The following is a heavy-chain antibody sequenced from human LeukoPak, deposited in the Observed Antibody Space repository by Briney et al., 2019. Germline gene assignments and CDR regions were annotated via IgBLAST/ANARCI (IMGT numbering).Heavy chain of an antibody. CDR3: AKDRDDYVWGSYLGAFDI. D-gene: IGHD3-16*01. V-gene: IGHV3-23*01. Sequence: GGSLRLSCAASGFTFSSYGMSWVRQAPGKGLEWVSAISGSGGSTYYADSVKGRFTISRDNLKNTLYLQMNSLRAEDTAVFYCAKDRDDYVWGSYLGAFDIWGQGTMVTVSS. J-gene: IGHJ3*02. CDR2: ISGSGGST. CDR1: GFTFSSYG.